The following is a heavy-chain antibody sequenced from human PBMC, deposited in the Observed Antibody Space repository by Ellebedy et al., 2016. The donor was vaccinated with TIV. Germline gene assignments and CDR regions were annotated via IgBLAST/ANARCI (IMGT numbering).Heavy chain of an antibody. V-gene: IGHV1-8*03. CDR2: MNPNSGNT. CDR1: GYTFTSHD. D-gene: IGHD5-24*01. CDR3: ASIDGYDLYYYNGMDV. Sequence: ASVNVSCKASGYTFTSHDLNRVRQATGQGLEWMGWMNPNSGNTGYAQKFQGRVTITRNTSISTAYMELNSLRAEDTAVYYCASIDGYDLYYYNGMDVWGQGTTVTVSS. J-gene: IGHJ6*02.